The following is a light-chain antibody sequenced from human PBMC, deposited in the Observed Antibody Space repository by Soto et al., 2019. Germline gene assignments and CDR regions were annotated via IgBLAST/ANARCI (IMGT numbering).Light chain of an antibody. Sequence: SALSQPISTSVPHLQTVTIFCSGSSSDVGSNYVSWYQQLPGTAPKLLIYRNNQRPSGVPDRFSGSKSGTSASLAISGLRSEDEADYYCAAWDDSLSASNYVSGTGTKVTVL. J-gene: IGLJ1*01. CDR3: AAWDDSLSASNYV. CDR2: RNN. V-gene: IGLV1-47*01. CDR1: SSDVGSNY.